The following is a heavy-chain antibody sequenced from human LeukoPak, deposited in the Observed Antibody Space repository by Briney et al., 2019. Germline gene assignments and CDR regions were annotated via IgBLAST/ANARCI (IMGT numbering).Heavy chain of an antibody. D-gene: IGHD1-26*01. CDR3: ARTKYSGFDY. J-gene: IGHJ4*02. CDR2: INPNSGGT. V-gene: IGHV1-2*02. Sequence: ASVKVSCKTSGYTFTAHHFHWVRRAPGQGLEWMGWINPNSGGTNYAQKFQGRVTMTRDTSISTAYMELSRLRSDNTAVYYCARTKYSGFDYWGQGTLVTVSS. CDR1: GYTFTAHH.